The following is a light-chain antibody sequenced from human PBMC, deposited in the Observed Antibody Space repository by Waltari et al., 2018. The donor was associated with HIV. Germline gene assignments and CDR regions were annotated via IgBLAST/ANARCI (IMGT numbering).Light chain of an antibody. V-gene: IGLV1-47*01. Sequence: QSVLTQPPSASGTLGQRVTIPCPGSNSNFGSTYVYWYQQVPGTAPNKLIYRNDQRRSGVPDRFSASKSGASASLSISGLRSEDEADYYCVAWDDSLSGFAFGTGTKVTVL. CDR1: NSNFGSTY. CDR3: VAWDDSLSGFA. J-gene: IGLJ1*01. CDR2: RND.